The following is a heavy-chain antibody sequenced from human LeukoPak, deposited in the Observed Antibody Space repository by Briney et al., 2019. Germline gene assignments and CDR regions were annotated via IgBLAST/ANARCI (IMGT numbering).Heavy chain of an antibody. V-gene: IGHV1-2*02. J-gene: IGHJ6*03. CDR2: INPNSGGT. CDR3: ARELSTWSYMDV. D-gene: IGHD2-2*01. Sequence: ASVKVSCKASGYTFTGYCMHWVRQAPGQGLEWMGWINPNSGGTNYAQKFQGRVTMTTDTSTSTAYMELRSLRSDDTAVYYCARELSTWSYMDVWGKGTTVTVSS. CDR1: GYTFTGYC.